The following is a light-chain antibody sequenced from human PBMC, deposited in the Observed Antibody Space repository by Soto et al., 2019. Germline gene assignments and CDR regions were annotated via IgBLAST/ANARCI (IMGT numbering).Light chain of an antibody. Sequence: QSVLTQPPSVSAAPGQRVTISCSGSRSNIGRNSVSWYQQLPGTAPKLLIYDNDERPSGIPDRFSGSKSGSSVTLAITGLQTGDEADYYCGTWDSSLSAGVFGGGTKVTVL. CDR3: GTWDSSLSAGV. V-gene: IGLV1-51*01. CDR2: DND. J-gene: IGLJ2*01. CDR1: RSNIGRNS.